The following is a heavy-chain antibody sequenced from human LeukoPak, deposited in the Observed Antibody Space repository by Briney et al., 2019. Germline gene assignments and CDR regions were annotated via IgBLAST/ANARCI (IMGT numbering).Heavy chain of an antibody. V-gene: IGHV3-48*01. CDR2: IRSSSET. D-gene: IGHD5-12*01. CDR3: ARDAGNSGYGCDL. Sequence: GGSLRLSCAASGFIFSQYSMNWVRQAPGKGLEWVSHIRSSSETFYADSVKGRFAISRDNARNSLYLQMNNLRGEDTAIYYCARDAGNSGYGCDLWGQGTLVTVSS. CDR1: GFIFSQYS. J-gene: IGHJ5*02.